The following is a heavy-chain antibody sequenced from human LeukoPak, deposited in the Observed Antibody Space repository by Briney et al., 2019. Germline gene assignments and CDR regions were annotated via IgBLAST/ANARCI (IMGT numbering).Heavy chain of an antibody. Sequence: GGSLRLSCAASGFTFSNYDMHWVRHGAGKGLEWFSAIGTAGDTYYPGSEKGRFTISSKNVKNSLYLQMNSLRAGDTAVYYCARVGPRDDAFDIWGQGTMVTVSS. V-gene: IGHV3-13*01. CDR3: ARVGPRDDAFDI. D-gene: IGHD3-16*01. CDR2: IGTAGDT. CDR1: GFTFSNYD. J-gene: IGHJ3*02.